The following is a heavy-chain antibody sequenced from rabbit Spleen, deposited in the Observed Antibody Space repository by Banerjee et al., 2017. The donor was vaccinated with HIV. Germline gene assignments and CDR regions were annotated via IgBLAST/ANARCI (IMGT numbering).Heavy chain of an antibody. V-gene: IGHV1S45*01. D-gene: IGHD6-1*01. Sequence: QEQLEESGGGLVKPEGSLTLTCKASGFSFSDRDVMCWVRQAPGKGLEWIACINTATAKGVYASWVNGRFTISKTSSTTVTLQMTSLTAADTATYFCVREAGFGGYGDGNLWGPGTLVTVS. CDR3: VREAGFGGYGDGNL. CDR2: INTATAKG. CDR1: GFSFSDRDV. J-gene: IGHJ4*01.